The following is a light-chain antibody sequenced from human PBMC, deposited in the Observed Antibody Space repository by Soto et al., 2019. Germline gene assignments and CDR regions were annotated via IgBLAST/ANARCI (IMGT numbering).Light chain of an antibody. CDR1: SIDFVTYNR. V-gene: IGLV2-18*02. J-gene: IGLJ1*01. CDR3: SSYTSSSTYV. CDR2: EVS. Sequence: QSVLTQPPSVSGSPGQSVTISCTGTSIDFVTYNRVSWYQQPPGTAPKLMIYEVSNRPSGVSNRFSGSKSGNTASLTISGLQAEDEADYYCSSYTSSSTYVFGTGTKVTVL.